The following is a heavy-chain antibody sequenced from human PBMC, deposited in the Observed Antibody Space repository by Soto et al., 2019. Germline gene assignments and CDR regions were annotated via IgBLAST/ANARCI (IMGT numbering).Heavy chain of an antibody. Sequence: ASVKVSCKASGYPFSDNQIHWLRRAPGQGLEWMGRINPKSDDTNYAQKFQGRVTMTRDTSIDTAYLELTGLTSDDTATYYCAKKHSLDYIRWGLDPWGQGTLVTVSS. CDR3: AKKHSLDYIRWGLDP. CDR1: GYPFSDNQ. V-gene: IGHV1-2*02. J-gene: IGHJ5*02. D-gene: IGHD4-4*01. CDR2: INPKSDDT.